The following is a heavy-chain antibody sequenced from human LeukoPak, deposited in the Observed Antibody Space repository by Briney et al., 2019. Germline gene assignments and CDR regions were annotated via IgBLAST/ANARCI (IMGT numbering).Heavy chain of an antibody. CDR2: ISGYNANT. J-gene: IGHJ4*02. CDR3: ARVSFMGYSNAKTDY. V-gene: IGHV1-18*01. CDR1: GYTFTSYG. Sequence: GASVKVSCKASGYTFTSYGITWVRQAPGQGLEWMGWISGYNANTNYAQKLQGRVTMTTDTSTSTAYMELRSLRSDDTAVYDCARVSFMGYSNAKTDYWGQGTLVTVSS. D-gene: IGHD5-18*01.